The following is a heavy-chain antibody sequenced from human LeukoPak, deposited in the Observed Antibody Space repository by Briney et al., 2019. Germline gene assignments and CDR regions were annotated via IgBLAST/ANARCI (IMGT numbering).Heavy chain of an antibody. Sequence: GGSLRLSCAASGFIFSNFGMHWVRQAPGKGLEWVAVISHDGSTKFYADSVKGRFTISRDNSKNTLDLQMFSLRPEDTAVYHCAKEPTSYSSGWYFHHWGQGTLVTVSS. CDR3: AKEPTSYSSGWYFHH. CDR1: GFIFSNFG. J-gene: IGHJ1*01. D-gene: IGHD6-25*01. V-gene: IGHV3-30*18. CDR2: ISHDGSTK.